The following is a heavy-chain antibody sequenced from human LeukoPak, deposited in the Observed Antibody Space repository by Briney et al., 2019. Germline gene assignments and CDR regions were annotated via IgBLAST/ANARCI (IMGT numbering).Heavy chain of an antibody. CDR1: GYSFTSYW. Sequence: GESLKISCKGSGYSFTSYWIGWVRQMPGKGLEWMGIIYPGDSDTRYSPSFQGQVTISADKSISTAYLQWSSLKASDTAMYYCARQAYYYGSGSPPRAFDIWGQGTMVTVS. D-gene: IGHD3-10*01. CDR3: ARQAYYYGSGSPPRAFDI. J-gene: IGHJ3*02. V-gene: IGHV5-51*01. CDR2: IYPGDSDT.